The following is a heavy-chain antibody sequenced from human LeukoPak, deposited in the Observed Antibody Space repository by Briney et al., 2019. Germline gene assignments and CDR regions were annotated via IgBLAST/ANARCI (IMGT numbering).Heavy chain of an antibody. J-gene: IGHJ6*03. Sequence: SVKVSCKASGGTFSSYAISWVRQAPGQGLEWMGGIIPIFGTANYAQKFQGRVTITTDESTSTAYMELSSLRPEDTAVYYCARDSPITMVRGVQRKNYYYYYMDVWGKGTTVTVSS. D-gene: IGHD3-10*01. CDR2: IIPIFGTA. CDR1: GGTFSSYA. CDR3: ARDSPITMVRGVQRKNYYYYYMDV. V-gene: IGHV1-69*05.